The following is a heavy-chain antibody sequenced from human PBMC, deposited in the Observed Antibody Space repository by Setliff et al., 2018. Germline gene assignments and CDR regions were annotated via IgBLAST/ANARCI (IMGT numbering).Heavy chain of an antibody. Sequence: SETLSLTCGGYAGSLSDYYWSWIRQPPGKGLEWIGEINQSGSTTYNPSLKGRVTISXXXXKXXXXXXXXXXXXXXXAVXYCARKEYYNFWSGPARAFDIWGQGTMVTVSS. D-gene: IGHD3-3*01. J-gene: IGHJ3*02. V-gene: IGHV4-34*01. CDR1: AGSLSDYY. CDR2: INQSGST. CDR3: ARKEYYNFWSGPARAFDI.